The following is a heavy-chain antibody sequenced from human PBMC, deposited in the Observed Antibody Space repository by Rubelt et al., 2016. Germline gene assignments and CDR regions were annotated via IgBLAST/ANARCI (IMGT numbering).Heavy chain of an antibody. Sequence: GGSLRLSCAASGFTFSSYAMTWVRQAPGKGLELVSSIRGSGGGTSYADSGKGRVTISRDNVKNTLYLQMNSLRAEDTGVYYCGRDPNGDYVGAFDFWGQGTMVAVTS. J-gene: IGHJ3*01. V-gene: IGHV3-23*01. D-gene: IGHD4-17*01. CDR3: GRDPNGDYVGAFDF. CDR2: IRGSGGGT. CDR1: GFTFSSYA.